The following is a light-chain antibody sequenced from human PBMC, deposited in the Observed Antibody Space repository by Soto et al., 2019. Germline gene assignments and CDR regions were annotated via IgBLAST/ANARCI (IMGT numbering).Light chain of an antibody. J-gene: IGLJ1*01. V-gene: IGLV2-14*01. CDR1: SSDVGGYNH. Sequence: QSALTQPASVSGSPGQSITISCTGTSSDVGGYNHVSWYQQYPGKAPKVIIYELSNRPSGISNRFSGSKSGNTASLTISGLQAEYEADYYCSSYTSSSTLLYVFGTGTKVTVL. CDR2: ELS. CDR3: SSYTSSSTLLYV.